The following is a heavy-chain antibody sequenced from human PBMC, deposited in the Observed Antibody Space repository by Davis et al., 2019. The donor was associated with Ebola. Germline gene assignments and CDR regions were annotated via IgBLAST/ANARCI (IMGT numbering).Heavy chain of an antibody. CDR1: GFTFSSYA. V-gene: IGHV3-23*01. CDR2: ISGSGGST. Sequence: GESLKISCAASGFTFSSYAMSWVRQAPGKGLEWVSAISGSGGSTYYADSVKGRFTISRDNSKNTLYLQMNSLRAEDTAVYYCAKDLRMIVVIHYFDYWGQGTLVTVSS. D-gene: IGHD3-22*01. J-gene: IGHJ4*02. CDR3: AKDLRMIVVIHYFDY.